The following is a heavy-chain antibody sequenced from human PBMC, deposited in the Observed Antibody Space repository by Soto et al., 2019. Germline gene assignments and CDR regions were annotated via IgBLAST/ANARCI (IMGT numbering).Heavy chain of an antibody. CDR2: ISSASSAI. V-gene: IGHV3-48*03. CDR1: GFTFDSYH. CDR3: ARDLMGYAMDV. J-gene: IGHJ6*02. Sequence: GGSLRLSCAASGFTFDSYHMDGVRQAPGKGLEWVSYISSASSAIYYADSVKGRFTISRDNAKNSLFLQMNSLRAEDTAVYYCARDLMGYAMDVWGQGTTVTVSS. D-gene: IGHD2-8*01.